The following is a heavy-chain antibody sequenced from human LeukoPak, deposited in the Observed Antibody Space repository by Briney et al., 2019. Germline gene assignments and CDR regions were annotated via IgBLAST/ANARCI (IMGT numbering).Heavy chain of an antibody. V-gene: IGHV3-21*01. CDR1: GFTFSSYS. J-gene: IGHJ6*02. CDR2: ISSSSSYI. Sequence: PGGSLRLSCAASGFTFSSYSMNWVRQAPGKGLEWVSSISSSSSYIYYADSVKGRFTISRDNAKNSLYLQMNSLRAEDTAVHYCARLYCSGVSCYPPNYYYYGMDVWGQGTTVTVSS. CDR3: ARLYCSGVSCYPPNYYYYGMDV. D-gene: IGHD2-15*01.